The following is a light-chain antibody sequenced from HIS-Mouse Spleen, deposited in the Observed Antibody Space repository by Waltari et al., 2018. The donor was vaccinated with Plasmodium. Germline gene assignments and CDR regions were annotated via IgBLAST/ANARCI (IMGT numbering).Light chain of an antibody. CDR1: QSVSSN. Sequence: EIVMTQSPATLSVSPGERATLSCRASQSVSSNLAWYQQKPGQAPRLLNYGASTRATGIPSRFSGRGSGTEFTLTISSLQSEDFAVYYCQQYNNWPTFGGGTKVEIK. CDR3: QQYNNWPT. J-gene: IGKJ4*01. V-gene: IGKV3-15*01. CDR2: GAS.